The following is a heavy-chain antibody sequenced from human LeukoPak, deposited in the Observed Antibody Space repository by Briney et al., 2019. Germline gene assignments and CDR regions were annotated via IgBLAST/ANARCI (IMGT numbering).Heavy chain of an antibody. J-gene: IGHJ4*02. V-gene: IGHV3-53*01. CDR3: ARGVEPLAANTLAY. CDR2: LNVDGNT. CDR1: GFTVITND. D-gene: IGHD1-14*01. Sequence: GGSLRLSCAASGFTVITNDMTCVRQAAGKWLELVSVLNVDGNTKYADSVQRRFTISRDNSKNTLYLEMNSLSRDDTAVYYCARGVEPLAANTLAYWGQETRVTVSS.